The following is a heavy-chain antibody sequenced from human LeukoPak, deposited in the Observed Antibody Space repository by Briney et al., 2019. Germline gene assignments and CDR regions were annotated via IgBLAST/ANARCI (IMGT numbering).Heavy chain of an antibody. CDR2: IYHSGST. D-gene: IGHD2-21*02. CDR1: VAAISSNY. CDR3: ARIGVTSTWLLGGLDV. V-gene: IGHV4-59*01. Sequence: ASETLSLTCTVSVAAISSNYWTWIRQPPGKGLEWIGSIYHSGSTNYNPSLKSRVTISVDMSRNQVSLKLSSVTAADTAVYFCARIGVTSTWLLGGLDVWGQGTTVTVSS. J-gene: IGHJ6*02.